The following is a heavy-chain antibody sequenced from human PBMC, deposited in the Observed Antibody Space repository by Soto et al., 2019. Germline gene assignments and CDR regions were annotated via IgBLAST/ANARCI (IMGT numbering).Heavy chain of an antibody. CDR2: INPSGGGA. J-gene: IGHJ4*02. V-gene: IGHV1-46*01. Sequence: QVQLVQSGAGVKKPGASVTVSCKASGDTFTTYYLHWVRQAPGQGLEWLGMINPSGGGATYAQKFLGRLTMTRAASTNTVDLELSSLISEDTAMYYCVRGGSVVLVTAPSDYWGQGTLVTVSS. CDR1: GDTFTTYY. D-gene: IGHD2-21*02. CDR3: VRGGSVVLVTAPSDY.